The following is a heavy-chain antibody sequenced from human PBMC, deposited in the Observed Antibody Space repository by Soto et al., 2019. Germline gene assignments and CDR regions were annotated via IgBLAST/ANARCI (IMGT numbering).Heavy chain of an antibody. J-gene: IGHJ4*02. Sequence: SETLSLTCTVSGGSISSGGYYWSWIRQHPGKGLEWIGYIYYSGSTYYNPSLKSRVTISVDTSKNQFSLKLSSVTAADTAVYYCARVFMVRGVILQYYFDDWGQGTLVTVSS. CDR3: ARVFMVRGVILQYYFDD. CDR1: GGSISSGGYY. CDR2: IYYSGST. D-gene: IGHD3-10*01. V-gene: IGHV4-31*03.